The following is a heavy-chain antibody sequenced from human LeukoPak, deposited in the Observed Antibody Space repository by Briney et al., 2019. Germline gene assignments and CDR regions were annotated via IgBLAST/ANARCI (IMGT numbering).Heavy chain of an antibody. V-gene: IGHV3-15*01. CDR3: TTAIVLGYCSGGSCYGLDY. D-gene: IGHD2-15*01. CDR2: IKSKTDGGTT. CDR1: GFTFSNAW. Sequence: GGSLRLSCAASGFTFSNAWMSWVRQAPGKGLEWVGRIKSKTDGGTTDYAAPVKGRFTISRDDSKNTLYLQMNSLKTEDTAVYYCTTAIVLGYCSGGSCYGLDYWGQGTLVTVSS. J-gene: IGHJ4*02.